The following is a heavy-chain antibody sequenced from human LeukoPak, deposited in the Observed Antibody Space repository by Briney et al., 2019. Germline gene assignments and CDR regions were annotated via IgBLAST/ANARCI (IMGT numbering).Heavy chain of an antibody. CDR2: IKTDGSEK. Sequence: GGSLRLSCEASGFTFSSYWMSWVRQAPGKGLEWVANIKTDGSEKYYVDSLKGRFTISRDNAKNSLYLQVNSLRAEDTAVYYCARERGYSTSPRRYYFDYWGQGTLVTVSS. V-gene: IGHV3-7*03. CDR1: GFTFSSYW. J-gene: IGHJ4*02. CDR3: ARERGYSTSPRRYYFDY. D-gene: IGHD6-6*01.